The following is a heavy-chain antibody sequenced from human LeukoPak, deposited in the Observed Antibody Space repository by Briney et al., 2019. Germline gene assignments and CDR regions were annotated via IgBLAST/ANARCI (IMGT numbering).Heavy chain of an antibody. D-gene: IGHD5-12*01. CDR1: GFTFSSYW. CDR2: IKQDGSEK. J-gene: IGHJ4*02. CDR3: AKYQQTGYESDY. Sequence: GGSLRLSCAASGFTFSSYWMSWVRQAPGKGLEWVANIKQDGSEKYYADSVKGRFTISRDNAKSTLYLQMNSLRAEDTAVYYCAKYQQTGYESDYWGQGTLVTVSS. V-gene: IGHV3-7*02.